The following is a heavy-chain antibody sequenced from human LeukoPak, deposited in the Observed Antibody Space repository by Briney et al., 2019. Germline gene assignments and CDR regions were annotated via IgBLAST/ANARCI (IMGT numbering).Heavy chain of an antibody. CDR1: GFTFSSYS. CDR3: ARAHLNTKYYYDSSGYYYPVDY. Sequence: GSLRLSCAASGFTFSSYSMNWVRQAPGKGLEWVSSISSSSSYIYYADSVKGRFTISRDNAKNSLYLQMNSLRAEDTAVYYCARAHLNTKYYYDSSGYYYPVDYWGQGTLVTVSS. V-gene: IGHV3-21*01. CDR2: ISSSSSYI. D-gene: IGHD3-22*01. J-gene: IGHJ4*02.